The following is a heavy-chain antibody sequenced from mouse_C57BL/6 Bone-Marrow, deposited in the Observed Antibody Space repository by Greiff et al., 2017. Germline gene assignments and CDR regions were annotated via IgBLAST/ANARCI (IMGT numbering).Heavy chain of an antibody. D-gene: IGHD3-2*02. Sequence: VQLQQSGAELVKPGASVKISCKASGYAFSSYWMNWVKQRPGKGLEWIGQIYPGDGDTNYNGKFKGKATLTADKSSSTAYVQLSSLTSEDSAVYFCGRQLRLRRYAMDYWGQGTSVTVSS. CDR3: GRQLRLRRYAMDY. V-gene: IGHV1-80*01. CDR1: GYAFSSYW. J-gene: IGHJ4*01. CDR2: IYPGDGDT.